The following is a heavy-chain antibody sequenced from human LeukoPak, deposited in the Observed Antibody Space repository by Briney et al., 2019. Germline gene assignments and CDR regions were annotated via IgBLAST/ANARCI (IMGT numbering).Heavy chain of an antibody. J-gene: IGHJ6*03. V-gene: IGHV4-4*09. CDR3: ARGIFGVVISHYYYYMDV. CDR2: IYTSGST. CDR1: GGSISSYY. D-gene: IGHD3-3*01. Sequence: PSETLSHTCTVSGGSISSYYWSWIRQPPGKGLEWIGYIYTSGSTNYNPSLKSRVTISVDTSKNQFSLKLSSVTAADTAVYYCARGIFGVVISHYYYYMDVWGKGTTVTVSS.